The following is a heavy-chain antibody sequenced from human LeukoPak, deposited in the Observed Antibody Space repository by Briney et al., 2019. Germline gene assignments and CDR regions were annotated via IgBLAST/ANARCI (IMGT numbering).Heavy chain of an antibody. V-gene: IGHV4-4*07. D-gene: IGHD6-13*01. J-gene: IGHJ5*02. CDR3: ARDNTIAALNWFDP. CDR1: GGSISSYY. Sequence: SETLSLTCTVSGGSISSYYWSWIRQPAGKGLEWIGRIYTSGSTNYNPSLKSRVTMSVDTSKNQFSLKLSSVTAADTAVYYCARDNTIAALNWFDPWGQGTLVTVSS. CDR2: IYTSGST.